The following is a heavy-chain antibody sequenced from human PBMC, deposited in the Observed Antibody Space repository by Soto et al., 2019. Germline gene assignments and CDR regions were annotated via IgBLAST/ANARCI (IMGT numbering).Heavy chain of an antibody. V-gene: IGHV4-59*01. J-gene: IGHJ5*02. D-gene: IGHD1-26*01. CDR2: IYYSGST. CDR1: GGSISSYY. CDR3: ESFGGDGGGWDTGLAP. Sequence: SETLSLTCTVAGGSISSYYWSWIRQPPGKGLEWIGYIYYSGSTNYNPSLKSRITISVDTSKNQFSLKLSSVTAADTAGYYCESFGGDGGGWDTGLAPWGLGTLVPVS.